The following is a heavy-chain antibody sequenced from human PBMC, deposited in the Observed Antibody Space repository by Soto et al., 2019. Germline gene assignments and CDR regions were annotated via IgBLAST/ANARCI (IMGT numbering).Heavy chain of an antibody. J-gene: IGHJ4*02. D-gene: IGHD5-12*01. CDR1: GDSLSRADYC. CDR3: ASDESGLFDS. CDR2: ICYSGST. V-gene: IGHV4-30-4*08. Sequence: QVQLQESGPGLVKPSQTLSLTCTVSGDSLSRADYCWSWIRQAPGKGLEWFGYICYSGSTYHNPSLKSRTSMSVDTSKKQVSLTLTSVTAADTAVYYCASDESGLFDSWGQGRLVTVSS.